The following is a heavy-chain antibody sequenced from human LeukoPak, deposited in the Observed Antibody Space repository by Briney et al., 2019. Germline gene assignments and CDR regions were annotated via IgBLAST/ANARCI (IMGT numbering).Heavy chain of an antibody. CDR2: IRYDGSNK. CDR3: AKDHREYSSGWYGDY. V-gene: IGHV3-30*02. J-gene: IGHJ4*02. Sequence: GGSLRLSCAASGFTFSSYGMHWVRQAPGKGLEWVAFIRYDGSNKYYADSVKGRFTISRDNSKNTLYLQMNSLRAEDTAVYYCAKDHREYSSGWYGDYWGQGTLVTVSS. D-gene: IGHD6-19*01. CDR1: GFTFSSYG.